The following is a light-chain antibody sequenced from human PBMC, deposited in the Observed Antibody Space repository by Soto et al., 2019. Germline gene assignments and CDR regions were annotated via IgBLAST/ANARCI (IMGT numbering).Light chain of an antibody. CDR1: QSISSN. CDR3: QQYNNWPYT. Sequence: EIVMTQSPATLSVSPGERATLSCRASQSISSNVAWYQQKPGQAPRLLIYGASARATGIPARFSGSGSGTEFTLTISSLQSEDFAVYFCQQYNNWPYTFGQGTK. J-gene: IGKJ2*01. CDR2: GAS. V-gene: IGKV3-15*01.